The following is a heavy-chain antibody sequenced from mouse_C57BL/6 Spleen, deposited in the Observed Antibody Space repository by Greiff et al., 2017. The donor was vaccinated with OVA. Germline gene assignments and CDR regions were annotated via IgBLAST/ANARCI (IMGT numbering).Heavy chain of an antibody. CDR3: ARCYGSPPHWYFDV. D-gene: IGHD1-1*01. V-gene: IGHV1-85*01. J-gene: IGHJ1*03. CDR1: GYTFTSYD. CDR2: IYPRDGST. Sequence: VKLQQSGPELVKPGASVKLSCKASGYTFTSYDINWVKQRPGQGLEWIGWIYPRDGSTKYNEKFKGKATLTVDTSSSTAYMELHSLTSEDSAVYFCARCYGSPPHWYFDVWGTGTTVTVSS.